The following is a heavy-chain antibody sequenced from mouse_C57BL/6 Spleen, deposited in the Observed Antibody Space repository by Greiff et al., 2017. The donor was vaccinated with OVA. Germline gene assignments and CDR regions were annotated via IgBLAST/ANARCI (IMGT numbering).Heavy chain of an antibody. J-gene: IGHJ3*01. CDR1: GYAFTNYL. CDR3: ARSKTMGFAY. D-gene: IGHD1-1*02. Sequence: VKLMESGAELVRPGTSVKVSCKASGYAFTNYLIEWVKQRPGQGLEWIGVINPGSGGTNYNEKFKGKATLTADKSSSTAYMQLSSLTSEDSAVYFCARSKTMGFAYWGQGTLVTVSA. CDR2: INPGSGGT. V-gene: IGHV1-54*01.